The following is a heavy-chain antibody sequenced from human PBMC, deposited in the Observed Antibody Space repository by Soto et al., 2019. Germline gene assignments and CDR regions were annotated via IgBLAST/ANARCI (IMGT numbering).Heavy chain of an antibody. CDR3: ARGPETPLTTGQYYYYYYYMDV. J-gene: IGHJ6*03. V-gene: IGHV4-59*08. D-gene: IGHD4-4*01. CDR1: GGSISSYY. CDR2: IYYSGST. Sequence: PSETLSLTCTVSGGSISSYYWSWIRQPPGKGLEWIGYIYYSGSTNYNPSLKSRVTISVDTSKNQFSLKLSSVTAADTAVYYCARGPETPLTTGQYYYYYYYMDVWGKGTRVTVSS.